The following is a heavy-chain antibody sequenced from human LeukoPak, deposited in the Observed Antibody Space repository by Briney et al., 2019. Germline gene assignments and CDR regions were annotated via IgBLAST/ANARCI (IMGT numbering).Heavy chain of an antibody. D-gene: IGHD2-15*01. V-gene: IGHV3-21*01. CDR1: GFTFSHYS. CDR3: ARVRARYGVVVAATSDY. J-gene: IGHJ4*02. Sequence: GGSLRLSCAASGFTFSHYSMNWVRRAPGNGLEWVSSISSSSNYIYYADSVKGRFSISRDNAKNSVYLQMNSLRAEDTAVYYCARVRARYGVVVAATSDYWGQGTLVTVSS. CDR2: ISSSSNYI.